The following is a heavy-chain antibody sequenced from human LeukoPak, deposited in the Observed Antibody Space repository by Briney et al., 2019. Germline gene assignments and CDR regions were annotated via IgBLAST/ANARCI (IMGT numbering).Heavy chain of an antibody. Sequence: GGSLRLSCAASGFTVSSNYMSWVRQAPGKGLEWVSVIYSGGSTYYADAVKGRFTISRHNSKNTLYLQMNSLRAEDTAVYYCARGGHYYGSGSFRDINWFDPWGQGTLVTVSS. J-gene: IGHJ5*02. D-gene: IGHD3-10*01. V-gene: IGHV3-53*04. CDR3: ARGGHYYGSGSFRDINWFDP. CDR1: GFTVSSNY. CDR2: IYSGGST.